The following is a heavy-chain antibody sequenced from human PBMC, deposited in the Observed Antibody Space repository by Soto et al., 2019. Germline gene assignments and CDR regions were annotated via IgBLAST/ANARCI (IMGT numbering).Heavy chain of an antibody. J-gene: IGHJ4*02. CDR3: VKDHCGGDCYSEPYFDF. D-gene: IGHD2-21*02. Sequence: QVQLVESGGGVVQPGGSLRLSCAASGFTFSTYGMHWVRQAPGKGLEWMTVIWYDGSQKYYGDSVNDRFTISRDNSKNTVYLQMNSLRVEDTAVYYCVKDHCGGDCYSEPYFDFWGRGSQVTVSS. CDR1: GFTFSTYG. V-gene: IGHV3-33*06. CDR2: IWYDGSQK.